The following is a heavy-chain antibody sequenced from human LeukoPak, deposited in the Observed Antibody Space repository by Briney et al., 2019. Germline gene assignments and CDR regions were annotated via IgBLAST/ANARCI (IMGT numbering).Heavy chain of an antibody. J-gene: IGHJ5*02. CDR2: IYPGDSHT. Sequence: GESLKISCKASGYSFTNYWIAWVRQMPGKGLEWMGIIYPGDSHTRYSPSFQGQVTISADKSITTAYLQWSSLKASDTAMYYCARHEDCGGDCYDRGFDPWGQGTLVTVSS. V-gene: IGHV5-51*01. D-gene: IGHD2-21*02. CDR3: ARHEDCGGDCYDRGFDP. CDR1: GYSFTNYW.